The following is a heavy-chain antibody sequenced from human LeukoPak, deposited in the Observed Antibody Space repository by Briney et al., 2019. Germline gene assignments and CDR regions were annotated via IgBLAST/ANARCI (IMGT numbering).Heavy chain of an antibody. V-gene: IGHV3-23*01. J-gene: IGHJ4*02. CDR1: GFTFSTYA. Sequence: SGGSLRLSCAASGFTFSTYAMSWVRQAPGKGLEWVSAISDRGGSTYYADSVKGRFTISRDNSKNTLYLQMSSLRAEDTAVYYCAKRGMTTTKEGFDYWGQGTLVTVSS. CDR2: ISDRGGST. D-gene: IGHD5-24*01. CDR3: AKRGMTTTKEGFDY.